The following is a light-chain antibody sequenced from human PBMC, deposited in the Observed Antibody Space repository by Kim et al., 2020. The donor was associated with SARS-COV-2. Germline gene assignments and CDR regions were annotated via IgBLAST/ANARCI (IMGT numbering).Light chain of an antibody. J-gene: IGLJ3*02. V-gene: IGLV3-21*01. CDR3: QVWDSRSETQV. CDR2: YDS. CDR1: NIRTRS. Sequence: SFELTRPPSMSVAPGKTATITCEGDNIRTRSVHWYQHQPGQAPVVVIYYDSDRPSGIPERFSASNSGNTATLTISRVEAGDEADYYCQVWDSRSETQVFG.